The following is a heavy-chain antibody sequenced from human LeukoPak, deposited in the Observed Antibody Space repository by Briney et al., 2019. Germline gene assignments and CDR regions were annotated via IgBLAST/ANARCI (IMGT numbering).Heavy chain of an antibody. CDR3: ARKASLGENFAGDY. CDR2: IWYDGSNK. CDR1: GFTFSSYG. Sequence: GGSLRLSCAASGFTFSSYGMHWVRQAPGKGLEWVAVIWYDGSNKYYADSVKGRFTISRDNSKNTLYLQMNRLRAEDTAVYYCARKASLGENFAGDYWGQGTLVTVSS. J-gene: IGHJ4*02. V-gene: IGHV3-33*01. D-gene: IGHD3-10*01.